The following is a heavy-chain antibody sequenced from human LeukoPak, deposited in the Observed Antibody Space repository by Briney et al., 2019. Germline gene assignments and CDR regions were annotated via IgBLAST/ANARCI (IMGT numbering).Heavy chain of an antibody. CDR1: GGSFSGYY. CDR3: ARDGRTAMVRVGNWFDP. Sequence: SETLSLTCAVYGGSFSGYYWSWIRQPPGKGLEWIGEINHSGSTNYNPSLRGRVTISVDTPKNQFSLKLSSVTAADTAVYYCARDGRTAMVRVGNWFDPWGQGTLVTVSS. V-gene: IGHV4-34*01. D-gene: IGHD5-18*01. J-gene: IGHJ5*02. CDR2: INHSGST.